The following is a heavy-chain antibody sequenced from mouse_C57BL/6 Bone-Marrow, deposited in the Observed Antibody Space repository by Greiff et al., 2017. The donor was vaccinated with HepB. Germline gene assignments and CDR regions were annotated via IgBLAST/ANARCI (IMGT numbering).Heavy chain of an antibody. Sequence: VKLQESGAELARPGASVKLSCKASGYTFTSYGISWVKQRTGQGLEWIGEIYPRSGNTYYNEKFKGKATLTADKSSSTAYMELRSLTSEDSAVYFCAREGYYYGSSPPFDYWGQGTTLTVSS. J-gene: IGHJ2*01. CDR2: IYPRSGNT. D-gene: IGHD1-1*01. V-gene: IGHV1-81*01. CDR3: AREGYYYGSSPPFDY. CDR1: GYTFTSYG.